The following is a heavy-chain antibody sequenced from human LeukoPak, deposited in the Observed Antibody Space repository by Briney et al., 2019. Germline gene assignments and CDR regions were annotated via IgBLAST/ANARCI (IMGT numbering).Heavy chain of an antibody. Sequence: SETLSLTCAVYGGSFSGYYWSWIRQPPGKGLEWIGEINHSGSTNYNPSLKSRVTISVDTSKNQFSLKLSSVTAADTAVYYCARRYCSGGSCYSRFAFDIWGQGTMVTVSS. D-gene: IGHD2-15*01. V-gene: IGHV4-34*01. J-gene: IGHJ3*02. CDR1: GGSFSGYY. CDR2: INHSGST. CDR3: ARRYCSGGSCYSRFAFDI.